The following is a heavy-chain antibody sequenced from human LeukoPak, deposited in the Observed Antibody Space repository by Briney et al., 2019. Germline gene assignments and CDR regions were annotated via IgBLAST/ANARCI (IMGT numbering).Heavy chain of an antibody. Sequence: KTGGSLRLSCTASGFTFGDYAMSWFRQAPGKGLEWVGFIRSKLYGGTTEYAASVKGRFTISSDDPKSIAYLQMNSLKTEDTAVYSCTRAPMYSRGWDRPLPYHFDYWGQGTLVTVSS. J-gene: IGHJ4*02. CDR3: TRAPMYSRGWDRPLPYHFDY. CDR1: GFTFGDYA. V-gene: IGHV3-49*05. D-gene: IGHD6-19*01. CDR2: IRSKLYGGTT.